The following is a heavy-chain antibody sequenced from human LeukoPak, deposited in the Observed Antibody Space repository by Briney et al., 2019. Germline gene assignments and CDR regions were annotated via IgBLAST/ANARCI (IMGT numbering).Heavy chain of an antibody. CDR1: DYSISSSYY. Sequence: SETLSLTCTVSDYSISSSYYWGWIRQPPGKGLEWIGYIYYSGSTNYNPSLKSRVTISVDTSKNQFSLKLSSVTAADTAVYYCARDCSGGSCYFDYWGQGTLVTVSS. J-gene: IGHJ4*02. V-gene: IGHV4-61*01. CDR3: ARDCSGGSCYFDY. CDR2: IYYSGST. D-gene: IGHD2-15*01.